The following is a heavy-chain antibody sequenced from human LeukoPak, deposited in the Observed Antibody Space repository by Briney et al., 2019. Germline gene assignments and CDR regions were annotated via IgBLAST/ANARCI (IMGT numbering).Heavy chain of an antibody. CDR3: ASWSGYYSGWFDP. J-gene: IGHJ5*02. CDR1: GGSISSSSYY. Sequence: SETLSLTCTVSGGSISSSSYYWGWIRQPPGKGLEWIGSIYYSGSTYYNPSLKSRVTISVDTPKNQFSLKLSSVTAADTAVYYCASWSGYYSGWFDPWGQGTLVTVSS. CDR2: IYYSGST. V-gene: IGHV4-39*01. D-gene: IGHD3-3*01.